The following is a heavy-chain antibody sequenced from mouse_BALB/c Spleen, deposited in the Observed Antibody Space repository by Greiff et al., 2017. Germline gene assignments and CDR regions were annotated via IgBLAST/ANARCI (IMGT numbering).Heavy chain of an antibody. CDR3: TRNWGY. CDR2: IDPETGGT. J-gene: IGHJ2*01. CDR1: GYTFTDYE. Sequence: VQLQESGAELVRPGASVTLSCKASGYTFTDYEMHWVKQTPVHGLEWIGAIDPETGGTAYNQKFKGKATLTADKSSSTAYMELRSLTSEDSAVYYCTRNWGYWGQGTTLTVSS. D-gene: IGHD4-1*01. V-gene: IGHV1-15*01.